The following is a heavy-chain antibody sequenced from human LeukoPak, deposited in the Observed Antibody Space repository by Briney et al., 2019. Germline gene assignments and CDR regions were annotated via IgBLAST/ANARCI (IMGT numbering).Heavy chain of an antibody. J-gene: IGHJ6*03. CDR1: GYTVTSYD. Sequence: ASVKVSCKAAGYTVTSYDINWGRQATGQGREWMGWMNPNSGNTAYAQKFPGRVTITRNTSISTAYIKLSSLRSEDTAVYYCARTPNYYYMDVWGKGTTVTVSS. CDR2: MNPNSGNT. CDR3: ARTPNYYYMDV. V-gene: IGHV1-8*03.